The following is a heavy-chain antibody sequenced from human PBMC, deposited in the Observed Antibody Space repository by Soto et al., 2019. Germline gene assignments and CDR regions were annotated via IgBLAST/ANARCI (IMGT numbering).Heavy chain of an antibody. J-gene: IGHJ6*02. V-gene: IGHV1-69*13. CDR2: IIPIFGTA. D-gene: IGHD4-17*01. Sequence: SVKVSCKASGGTFSSYAISWVRQAPGQGLEWMGGIIPIFGTANYAQKFQGRVTITADESTSTAYMELSSLRSEDTAVYYCASLGSSTEKYYYYGMDVWGQGTTVTVSS. CDR3: ASLGSSTEKYYYYGMDV. CDR1: GGTFSSYA.